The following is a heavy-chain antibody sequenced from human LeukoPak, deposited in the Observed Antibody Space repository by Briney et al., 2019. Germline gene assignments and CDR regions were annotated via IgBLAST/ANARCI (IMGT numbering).Heavy chain of an antibody. D-gene: IGHD6-19*01. J-gene: IGHJ5*02. CDR3: ARGYSSGWTGNWFDP. CDR2: INPNSGGT. CDR1: GYTFTGYY. V-gene: IGHV1-2*04. Sequence: ASVKVSCKASGYTFTGYYMHWVRQAPGQGLEWMGWINPNSGGTNYAQKFQGWVTMTRDTSISTAYMELSRLRSDDTAVYYCARGYSSGWTGNWFDPWGQGTLVTVSS.